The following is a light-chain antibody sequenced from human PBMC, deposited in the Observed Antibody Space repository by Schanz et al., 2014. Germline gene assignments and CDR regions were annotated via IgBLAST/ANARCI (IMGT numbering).Light chain of an antibody. J-gene: IGKJ1*01. V-gene: IGKV3-20*01. CDR3: QHYSLSPL. Sequence: EIVLTQSPGTLSLSPGERASLSCRASQSVSSNLAWYQQKPGQAPRLLIYGASGRATGTPDRFSGSGSGTDFTLTISRLEPEDFAVYYCQHYSLSPLFGQGTKVDI. CDR2: GAS. CDR1: QSVSSN.